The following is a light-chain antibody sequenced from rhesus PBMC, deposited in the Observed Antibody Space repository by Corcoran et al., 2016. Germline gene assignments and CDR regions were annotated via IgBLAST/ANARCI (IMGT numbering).Light chain of an antibody. V-gene: IGKV1S8*01. CDR2: AAS. J-gene: IGKJ1*01. Sequence: DIQMTQSPSALSASVGDRVTISCRASQNIYSNLAWYQQKPGKTPKLLIYAASSVQTGIPFRFSGSGSGTDFTLTISSLQPEDSAAYYCQHYYDKPWTFGQGTKVEIK. CDR3: QHYYDKPWT. CDR1: QNIYSN.